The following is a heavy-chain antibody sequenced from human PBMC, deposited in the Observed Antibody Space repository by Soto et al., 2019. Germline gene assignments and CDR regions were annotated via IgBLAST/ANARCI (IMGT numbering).Heavy chain of an antibody. Sequence: SQTLSLTCAISGDSVSSNSAAWNWIRQSPSRGLEWLGRTYYRSKWYNDYAVSVKSRITINPDTSKNQFSLQLNSVTPEDTAVYYCARGGRGYSGYDFQDAFDIWGQGTMVTVSS. J-gene: IGHJ3*02. CDR1: GDSVSSNSAA. CDR2: TYYRSKWYN. V-gene: IGHV6-1*01. D-gene: IGHD5-12*01. CDR3: ARGGRGYSGYDFQDAFDI.